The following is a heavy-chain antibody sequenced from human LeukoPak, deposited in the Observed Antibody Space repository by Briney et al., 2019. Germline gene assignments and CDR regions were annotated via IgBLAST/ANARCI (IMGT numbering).Heavy chain of an antibody. CDR3: AKDDGNNAKLLLDY. CDR1: GFTFSNYG. Sequence: GGSLRLSCAVSGFTFSNYGMSWVRQAPGKGLEWVSVISSSGDSTYYADSVKGRFTISRDSSKNTLYLQMNGLRAEDTAIYYCAKDDGNNAKLLLDYRGQGTLVTVSS. D-gene: IGHD2/OR15-2a*01. CDR2: ISSSGDST. J-gene: IGHJ4*02. V-gene: IGHV3-23*01.